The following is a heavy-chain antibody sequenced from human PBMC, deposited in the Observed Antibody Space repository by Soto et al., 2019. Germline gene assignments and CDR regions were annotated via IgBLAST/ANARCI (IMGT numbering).Heavy chain of an antibody. CDR2: ITLSSRNI. D-gene: IGHD3-22*01. Sequence: EEQLVESGGGLVQPGRSLRLSCAGSGFTFDDYTMHWVRQAPGKGLEWVAGITLSSRNIAYADSVKGRFTISRDNAKNSLYRQMSSLRPEDTALYYCAKDWEVVSGNGAFDVWGRGTMVTVSS. V-gene: IGHV3-9*01. CDR3: AKDWEVVSGNGAFDV. CDR1: GFTFDDYT. J-gene: IGHJ3*01.